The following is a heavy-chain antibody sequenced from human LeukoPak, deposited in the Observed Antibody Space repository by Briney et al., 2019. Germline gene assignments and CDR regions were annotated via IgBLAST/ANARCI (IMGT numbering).Heavy chain of an antibody. CDR1: GFTVSSNY. Sequence: PGGSLRLSCAASGFTVSSNYMSWVRQAPRKGLEWVSAISGSGGSTYYADSVKGRFTISRDNSKNTLYLQMNSLRAEDTAVYYCAKSGFYCSTSSCLLDVWGQGTTVTVSS. CDR2: ISGSGGST. V-gene: IGHV3-23*01. D-gene: IGHD2-2*01. CDR3: AKSGFYCSTSSCLLDV. J-gene: IGHJ6*02.